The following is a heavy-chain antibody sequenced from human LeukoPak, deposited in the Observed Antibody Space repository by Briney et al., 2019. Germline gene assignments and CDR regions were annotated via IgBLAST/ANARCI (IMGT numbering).Heavy chain of an antibody. CDR2: ISGSGGST. V-gene: IGHV3-23*01. D-gene: IGHD6-19*01. J-gene: IGHJ4*02. Sequence: GGSLRLSCAASGFSFGDYWMQWVRQAPGKGLVWVSAISGSGGSTYYADSVKGRFTISRDNSKNTLYLQMNSLRAEDTAVYYCAKDSSGPEYYFDYWGQGTLVTVSS. CDR3: AKDSSGPEYYFDY. CDR1: GFSFGDYW.